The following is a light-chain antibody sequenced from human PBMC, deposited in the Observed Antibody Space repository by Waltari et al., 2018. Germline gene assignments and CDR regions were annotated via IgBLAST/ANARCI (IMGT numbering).Light chain of an antibody. J-gene: IGLJ3*02. CDR2: KDS. CDR3: FSAADNNLWV. V-gene: IGLV3-27*01. CDR1: VLAKKY. Sequence: SYELTQPSSVSVSPGQTARITCSGDVLAKKYARWFQQKPGQAPVLVISKDSERPSGTPERFSGSNSGTTVTLTISGAQVEDEADYYCFSAADNNLWVFGGGTKLTVL.